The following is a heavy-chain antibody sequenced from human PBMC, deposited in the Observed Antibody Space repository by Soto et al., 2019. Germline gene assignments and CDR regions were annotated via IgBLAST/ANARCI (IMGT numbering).Heavy chain of an antibody. J-gene: IGHJ4*02. CDR1: GFTFSSYA. CDR3: ARTLLPPYYYDSSGYGY. Sequence: PGGSLRLSCAASGFTFSSYAMNWVRQAPGKGLEWVSSISSSSSYIYYADSVKGRFTISRDNAKNSLYLQMNSLRAEDTAVYYCARTLLPPYYYDSSGYGYWGQGTLVTVS. D-gene: IGHD3-22*01. V-gene: IGHV3-21*01. CDR2: ISSSSSYI.